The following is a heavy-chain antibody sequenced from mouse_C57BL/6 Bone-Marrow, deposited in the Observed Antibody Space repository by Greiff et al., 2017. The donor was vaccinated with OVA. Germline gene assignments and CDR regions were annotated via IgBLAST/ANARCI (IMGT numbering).Heavy chain of an antibody. CDR2: INSDGGST. J-gene: IGHJ1*03. Sequence: EVKLVESGGGLVQPGESLKLSCESNEYEFPSHDMSWVRKTPEKRLELVAAINSDGGSTYYPDTMEKRFIISRDNNKKTLYLQMSSLKAEDTALYYCARQTMVLYWYFDVWGTGTTVTVSS. D-gene: IGHD2-1*01. CDR1: EYEFPSHD. V-gene: IGHV5-2*01. CDR3: ARQTMVLYWYFDV.